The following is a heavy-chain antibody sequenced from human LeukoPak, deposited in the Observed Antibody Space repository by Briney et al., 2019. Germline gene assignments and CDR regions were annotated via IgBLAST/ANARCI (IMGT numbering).Heavy chain of an antibody. J-gene: IGHJ4*02. D-gene: IGHD6-19*01. CDR2: INHSGST. Sequence: SETLSLTCAVYGGSFSGYYWSWIRQPPGKGLEWIGEINHSGSTNYNPSLKSRATISVDTSKNQFSLKLSSVTAADTAVYYCARGVRQWLAHGVDYWGQGTLVTVSS. V-gene: IGHV4-34*01. CDR3: ARGVRQWLAHGVDY. CDR1: GGSFSGYY.